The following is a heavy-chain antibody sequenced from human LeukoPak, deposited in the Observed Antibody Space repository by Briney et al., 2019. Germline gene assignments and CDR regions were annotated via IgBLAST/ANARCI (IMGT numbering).Heavy chain of an antibody. CDR3: AKDLFTMIVVSPGPPDAFDI. V-gene: IGHV3-23*01. J-gene: IGHJ3*02. D-gene: IGHD3-22*01. Sequence: PGGSLRLSCAASGFTFSSYGMSWVRQAPGKGLEWVSAISGSGGSTYYADSVKGRFTISRDNSKNTLYLQMNSLRAEDTAVYYCAKDLFTMIVVSPGPPDAFDIWGQGTMVTVSS. CDR1: GFTFSSYG. CDR2: ISGSGGST.